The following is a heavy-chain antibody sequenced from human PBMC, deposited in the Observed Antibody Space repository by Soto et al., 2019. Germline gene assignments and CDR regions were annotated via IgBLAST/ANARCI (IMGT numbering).Heavy chain of an antibody. D-gene: IGHD5-12*01. CDR1: GFTCSSYA. J-gene: IGHJ4*02. Sequence: EVQLLESGGGLVQPGGSLRLSCPASGFTCSSYAMTWVRQAPGKGLEWVSAISYSGVSTYYADSVKGRFTISRDSSENTLSLQMNSRRVDDTAVYYCARTRGYSDYDLDYWGQGTLVTVSS. V-gene: IGHV3-23*01. CDR3: ARTRGYSDYDLDY. CDR2: ISYSGVST.